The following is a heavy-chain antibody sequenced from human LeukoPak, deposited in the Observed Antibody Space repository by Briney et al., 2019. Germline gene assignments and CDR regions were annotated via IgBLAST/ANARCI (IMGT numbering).Heavy chain of an antibody. CDR1: GFTFSSYA. D-gene: IGHD3-10*01. V-gene: IGHV3-23*01. CDR3: AKDHWGAIRGEFDY. Sequence: GGSLRVSCAASGFTFSSYAMSWVRQAPGKGMEWVSAMSGSGGSTYYADSVKGRFTISRDNSKNTLYLQMNSLRAEDTAVYFCAKDHWGAIRGEFDYWGQGTLVTVSS. J-gene: IGHJ4*02. CDR2: MSGSGGST.